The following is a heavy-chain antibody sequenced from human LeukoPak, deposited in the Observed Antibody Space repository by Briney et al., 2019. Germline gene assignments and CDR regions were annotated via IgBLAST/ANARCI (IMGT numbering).Heavy chain of an antibody. J-gene: IGHJ3*02. D-gene: IGHD6-13*01. Sequence: PGGSLRLSCAASGFTFSSYWMHWVRQAPGKGLVWVSRIHSDGSSTSCADSVKGRFTISRDNAKNTLYLQMNSLRAEDTAVYYCAKVGLSSSWYYAFDIWGQGTMVTVSS. V-gene: IGHV3-74*01. CDR2: IHSDGSST. CDR1: GFTFSSYW. CDR3: AKVGLSSSWYYAFDI.